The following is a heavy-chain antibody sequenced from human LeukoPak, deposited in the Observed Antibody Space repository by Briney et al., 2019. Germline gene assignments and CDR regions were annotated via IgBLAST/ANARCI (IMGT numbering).Heavy chain of an antibody. CDR2: INRDGRET. Sequence: GGSLRLSCAASGFSLSTSWMHWVCQAPGKGLVWVSRINRDGRETNYADSVKGRFTISRDNAKNMLFLQMNSLRVEDTAVYYRAKIGKEQRFGGEKYRGQGTLVTVSS. D-gene: IGHD3-16*01. CDR1: GFSLSTSW. CDR3: AKIGKEQRFGGEKY. J-gene: IGHJ4*02. V-gene: IGHV3-74*01.